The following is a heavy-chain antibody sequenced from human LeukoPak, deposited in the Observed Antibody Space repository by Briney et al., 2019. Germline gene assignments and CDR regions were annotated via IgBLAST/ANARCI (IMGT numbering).Heavy chain of an antibody. D-gene: IGHD2-8*01. CDR2: INHSGST. CDR1: GGSFSGYY. V-gene: IGHV4-34*01. J-gene: IGHJ6*03. Sequence: PSETLSLTCAVYGGSFSGYYWSWIRQPPGKGLEWIGEINHSGSTNYNPSLKSRVTISVDTSKNQFSLKLSSVTAADTAVYYCARGPRVLMVYATHYMDVWGKGTTVTVS. CDR3: ARGPRVLMVYATHYMDV.